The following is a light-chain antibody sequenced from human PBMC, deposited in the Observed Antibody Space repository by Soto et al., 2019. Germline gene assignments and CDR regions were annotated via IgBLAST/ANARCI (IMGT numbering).Light chain of an antibody. Sequence: QSALTQPPSASGSPGQSVAIYCTGTSXDVDGYNYVSWYQQHPGKAPILMIYEVNKRPSGVLDRFSGSKSGHTASLTVSGLQAEDEADYYCSSYAGSSNVFGTGTKVTVL. CDR2: EVN. CDR1: SXDVDGYNY. V-gene: IGLV2-8*01. J-gene: IGLJ1*01. CDR3: SSYAGSSNV.